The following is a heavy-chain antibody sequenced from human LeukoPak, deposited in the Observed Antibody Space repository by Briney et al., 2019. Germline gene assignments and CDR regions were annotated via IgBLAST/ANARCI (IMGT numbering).Heavy chain of an antibody. CDR1: GFSFNAYA. Sequence: GGSLRLSCAASGFSFNAYAMHWVRQAPGKGLEWVAVISYDGSNKYYADSVKGRFTISRDNSKNTLYLQMNSLRAEDTAVYYCARDGDTAMVVYYYYYYMDVWGKGTTVTVSS. CDR3: ARDGDTAMVVYYYYYYMDV. J-gene: IGHJ6*03. D-gene: IGHD5-18*01. CDR2: ISYDGSNK. V-gene: IGHV3-30*04.